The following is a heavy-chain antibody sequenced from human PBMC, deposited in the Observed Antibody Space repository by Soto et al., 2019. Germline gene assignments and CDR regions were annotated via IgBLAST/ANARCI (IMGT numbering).Heavy chain of an antibody. D-gene: IGHD6-19*01. Sequence: LSLTCTVSGDSVSSGGYYWSWIRQPPGKGLEWIGYIYSSGSANYNPALKSRVTSSRDTSKNQNSLKVASVTAADTAGYYCARGFSSVSMDAWGQGTTVTVYS. CDR2: IYSSGSA. CDR1: GDSVSSGGYY. J-gene: IGHJ6*02. CDR3: ARGFSSVSMDA. V-gene: IGHV4-61*08.